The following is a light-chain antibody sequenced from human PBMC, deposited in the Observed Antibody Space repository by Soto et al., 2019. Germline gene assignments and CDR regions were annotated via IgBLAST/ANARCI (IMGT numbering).Light chain of an antibody. Sequence: QSVLTQPPSASGTPGQRVTISSTGISSDVGSDDLVSWYQHHPGKTPKLIIYEGTKRPSGVSNRFSASKSGNTASLTISGLQAEDEADYYCCSYAGSGSFVVFGGGTKLTVL. CDR3: CSYAGSGSFVV. J-gene: IGLJ3*02. CDR2: EGT. CDR1: SSDVGSDDL. V-gene: IGLV2-23*03.